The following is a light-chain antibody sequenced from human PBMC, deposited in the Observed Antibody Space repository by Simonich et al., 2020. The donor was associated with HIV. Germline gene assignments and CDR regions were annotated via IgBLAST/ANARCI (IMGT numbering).Light chain of an antibody. Sequence: DIQLTQSPPSLSASVGDRVTITCRASQGFSNYLAWFQQKPGKAPKSRTYASSILQSGVPSRFSGSGSGSDFTLTNSRLLPEDFATYFCQQYNNYPFTFGPGTTVD. V-gene: IGKV1-16*01. CDR3: QQYNNYPFT. CDR2: ASS. CDR1: QGFSNY. J-gene: IGKJ3*01.